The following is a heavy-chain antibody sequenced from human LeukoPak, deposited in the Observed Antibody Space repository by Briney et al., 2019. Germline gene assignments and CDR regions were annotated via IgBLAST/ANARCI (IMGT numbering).Heavy chain of an antibody. V-gene: IGHV3-23*01. CDR2: ISGSGAST. J-gene: IGHJ4*02. Sequence: GGSLRLSCLTPGFTLSTNAMSWVRQAPGKGLEWISGISGSGASTYYADSVKGQFTISRDDSRNTLYLQMNSLRGDDTAVYYCAKDVGKWESLHFFDYWGQGTLVTVSS. CDR1: GFTLSTNA. D-gene: IGHD1-26*01. CDR3: AKDVGKWESLHFFDY.